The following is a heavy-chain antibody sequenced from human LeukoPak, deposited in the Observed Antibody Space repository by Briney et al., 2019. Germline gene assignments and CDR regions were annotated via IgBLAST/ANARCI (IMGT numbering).Heavy chain of an antibody. CDR1: GYSFTSYW. J-gene: IGHJ3*02. CDR2: IYPGDSDT. CDR3: ASAPSGSYRAFDI. D-gene: IGHD1-26*01. V-gene: IGHV5-51*01. Sequence: SLKISCKGSGYSFTSYWIGWVRQMPGKXLEGMGIIYPGDSDTRYSPSFQGQVTISADKSISTAYLQWSSLKASDTAMYYCASAPSGSYRAFDIWGQGTMVTVSS.